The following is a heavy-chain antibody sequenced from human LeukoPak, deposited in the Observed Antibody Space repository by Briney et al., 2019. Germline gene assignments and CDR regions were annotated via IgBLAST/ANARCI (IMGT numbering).Heavy chain of an antibody. Sequence: PGGSLRLSCAASGFTFSSYSMNWVRQAPGKGLEWVSSISSSSSYIYYADSVKGRFTISRDNAKNSLYLRMNSLRAEDTAVYYCVTIKGLYYFYYYMDVWGKGTTVTISS. CDR1: GFTFSSYS. CDR2: ISSSSSYI. D-gene: IGHD3-10*01. J-gene: IGHJ6*03. CDR3: VTIKGLYYFYYYMDV. V-gene: IGHV3-21*01.